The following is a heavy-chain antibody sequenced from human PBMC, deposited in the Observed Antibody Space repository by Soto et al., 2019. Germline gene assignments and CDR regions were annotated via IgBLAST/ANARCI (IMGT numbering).Heavy chain of an antibody. D-gene: IGHD2-15*01. CDR1: GFTFSDYY. J-gene: IGHJ6*02. CDR3: ARDMDMVVVVAARELKGMDV. V-gene: IGHV3-11*01. Sequence: GGSLRLSCAASGFTFSDYYMSWIRQAPGKGLEWVSYISSSGSTIYYADSVKGRFTISRDNAKNSLYLQMNSLRAEDTAVYYCARDMDMVVVVAARELKGMDVWGQGTTATVSS. CDR2: ISSSGSTI.